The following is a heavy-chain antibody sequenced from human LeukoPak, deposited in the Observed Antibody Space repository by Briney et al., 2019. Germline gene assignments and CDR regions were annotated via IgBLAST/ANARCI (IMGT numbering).Heavy chain of an antibody. Sequence: MTGGSLRLSCAASGFSFSNYSINWVRQAPGKGLEWVSSISGSSSSMDYADSVKGRFTVSRDNVRNSVSLQMKSLRADDSAVYYCARDVALRSLDYWGRGTLVTVSS. CDR3: ARDVALRSLDY. CDR2: ISGSSSSM. CDR1: GFSFSNYS. D-gene: IGHD3-10*01. J-gene: IGHJ4*02. V-gene: IGHV3-21*06.